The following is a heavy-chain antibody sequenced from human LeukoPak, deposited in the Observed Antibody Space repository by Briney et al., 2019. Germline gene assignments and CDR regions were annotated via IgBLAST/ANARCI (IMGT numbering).Heavy chain of an antibody. D-gene: IGHD7-27*01. CDR3: ARSWGSGSFDL. CDR2: IRSKGYGGTT. V-gene: IGHV3-49*03. CDR1: GFTFDNYA. Sequence: PGRSLRLSCTASGFTFDNYAMSWFRQAPGKGLEWISFIRSKGYGGTTEYAASVKGRFTMSRDDSKGIAYLQMDSLKTEDTAVYYCARSWGSGSFDLWGQGTLVTVSS. J-gene: IGHJ4*02.